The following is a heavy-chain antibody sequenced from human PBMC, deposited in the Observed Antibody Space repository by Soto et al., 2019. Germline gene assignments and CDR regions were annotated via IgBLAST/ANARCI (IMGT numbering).Heavy chain of an antibody. D-gene: IGHD6-13*01. J-gene: IGHJ6*03. CDR3: ARDRGSSWAYYYYYMDV. CDR1: GGSISSYY. V-gene: IGHV4-59*01. CDR2: IYYSGST. Sequence: TLSLTCTVSGGSISSYYWSWIRQPPGKGLEWIGYIYYSGSTNYNPSLKSRVTISVDTSKNQFSLKLSSVTAADTAVYYCARDRGSSWAYYYYYMDVWGKGTTVTVSS.